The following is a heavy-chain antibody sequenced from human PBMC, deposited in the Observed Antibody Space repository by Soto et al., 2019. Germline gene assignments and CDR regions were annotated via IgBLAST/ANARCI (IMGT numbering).Heavy chain of an antibody. CDR1: GFTFSSYW. CDR3: ARGGNAEYYYYGMDV. J-gene: IGHJ6*02. D-gene: IGHD2-2*01. CDR2: IKQDGSEK. V-gene: IGHV3-7*05. Sequence: EVQLVESGGGLVQPGGSLRLSCAPSGFTFSSYWMSWVRQAPGKGLEWVANIKQDGSEKYYVDSVKGRFTISRDNAKNSLYLQMNSLRAEDTAVYYCARGGNAEYYYYGMDVWGQGTTVTVSS.